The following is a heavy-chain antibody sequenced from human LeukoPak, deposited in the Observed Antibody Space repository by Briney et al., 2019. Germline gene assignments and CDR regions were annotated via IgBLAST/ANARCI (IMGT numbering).Heavy chain of an antibody. CDR1: GFRVSTNY. D-gene: IGHD1/OR15-1a*01. CDR2: IYSDGTT. Sequence: GGSLRLSCAASGFRVSTNYMSWVRQAPGKGLEWVSFIYSDGTTYSADSVKGRFTISRDNSKNTLSLEMHSLRAEDTAIYYCAKGRTNDYWGQGTLVTVSS. J-gene: IGHJ4*02. CDR3: AKGRTNDY. V-gene: IGHV3-53*01.